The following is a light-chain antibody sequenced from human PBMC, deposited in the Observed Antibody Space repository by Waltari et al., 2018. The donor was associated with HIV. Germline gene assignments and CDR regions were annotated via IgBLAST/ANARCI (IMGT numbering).Light chain of an antibody. Sequence: QSVLTQPPSTSGTSGQRVTISCSGSNSNVRSNYLYWYRQFPGAAPKLLIYRNNQRPSGVADRFSGSKSGTSASLAISGLRSGDEADYYCAVWDDTLNGPVFGGGTRVTVL. J-gene: IGLJ2*01. CDR3: AVWDDTLNGPV. CDR2: RNN. V-gene: IGLV1-47*01. CDR1: NSNVRSNY.